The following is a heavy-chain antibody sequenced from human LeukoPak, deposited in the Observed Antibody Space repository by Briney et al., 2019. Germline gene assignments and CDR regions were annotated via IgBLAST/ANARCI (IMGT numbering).Heavy chain of an antibody. V-gene: IGHV3-30*18. J-gene: IGHJ4*02. Sequence: GRSLRLSCAASGFTFSSYGMHGVRQAPGKGLEWVAVISYDGSNKCYADSVKGRFTISRDNSKNTLYLQMNSLRAEDTALFFKEKTLYEILTGFPNWGQGTLVTVSS. CDR1: GFTFSSYG. D-gene: IGHD3-9*01. CDR2: ISYDGSNK. CDR3: EKTLYEILTGFPN.